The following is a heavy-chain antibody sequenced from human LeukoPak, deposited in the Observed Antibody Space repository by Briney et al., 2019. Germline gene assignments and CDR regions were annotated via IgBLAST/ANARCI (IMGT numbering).Heavy chain of an antibody. CDR3: ARAETVTARSYYYYYMDV. CDR1: GGTFSSYA. V-gene: IGHV1-69*05. Sequence: ASVKVSCKASGGTFSSYAISWVRQAPGQGLEWMGGIIPIFGTANYAQKFQGRVTITTDESTSTAYMELSSLRSEDTAVYYCARAETVTARSYYYYYMDVWGKGTTVTVSS. CDR2: IIPIFGTA. J-gene: IGHJ6*03. D-gene: IGHD4-11*01.